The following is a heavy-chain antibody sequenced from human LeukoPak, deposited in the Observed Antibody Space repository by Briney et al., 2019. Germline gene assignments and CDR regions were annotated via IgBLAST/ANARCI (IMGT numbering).Heavy chain of an antibody. CDR2: ISGSGGST. J-gene: IGHJ4*02. Sequence: QSGGSLRLSCAASGFTFSSYAMSWVRQAPGKGLEWVSAISGSGGSTYYADSVKGRFTISRDNSKNTLYLQMNSLRAEDTAVYYCAKPRIYGSSALEGFDYWGQGTLVTVSS. V-gene: IGHV3-23*01. CDR3: AKPRIYGSSALEGFDY. D-gene: IGHD2-2*01. CDR1: GFTFSSYA.